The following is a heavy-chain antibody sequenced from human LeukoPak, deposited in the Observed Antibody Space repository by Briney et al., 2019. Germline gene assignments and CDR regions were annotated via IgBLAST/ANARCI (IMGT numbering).Heavy chain of an antibody. V-gene: IGHV3-23*01. CDR1: GFTFSSYA. J-gene: IGHJ4*02. D-gene: IGHD3-10*01. Sequence: GGSLRLSCAASGFTFSSYAMSWVRQAPGKGLEWVSAISGSGGSTYYADSVKGRFTISRDNSKNTLYLQMNSLRAEDTAVYYCAKWGAYYYGSGSYSELDYWGQGTLVTASS. CDR3: AKWGAYYYGSGSYSELDY. CDR2: ISGSGGST.